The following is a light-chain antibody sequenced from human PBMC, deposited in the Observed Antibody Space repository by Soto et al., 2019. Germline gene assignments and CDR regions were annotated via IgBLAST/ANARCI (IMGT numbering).Light chain of an antibody. V-gene: IGKV3-15*01. CDR1: QCISYA. J-gene: IGKJ1*01. Sequence: EKVMKNSPVTLSVYQGGRATLSCRVSQCISYALSWYHQKPVQAPRLLIHGASTRAPGFPARFSGSGSGTDFTLTISSLQSEDFAVYYCQLYNNWPWTFGQGTKVDIK. CDR3: QLYNNWPWT. CDR2: GAS.